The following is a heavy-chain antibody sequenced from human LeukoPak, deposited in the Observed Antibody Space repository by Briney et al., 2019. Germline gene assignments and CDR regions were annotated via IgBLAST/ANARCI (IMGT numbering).Heavy chain of an antibody. D-gene: IGHD2-21*02. CDR3: ARRVTAIGYYYYGMDV. Sequence: ASVKVSCKASGYTFTSYGISWVRQAPGQGLEWMGWISAYNGNTNYAQELQGRVTMTTDTSTSTAYMELRSLRSDDTAVYYCARRVTAIGYYYYGMDVWGQGTTVTVSS. CDR2: ISAYNGNT. V-gene: IGHV1-18*01. CDR1: GYTFTSYG. J-gene: IGHJ6*02.